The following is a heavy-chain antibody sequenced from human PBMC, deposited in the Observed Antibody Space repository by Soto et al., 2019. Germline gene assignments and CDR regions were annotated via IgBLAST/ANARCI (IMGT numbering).Heavy chain of an antibody. CDR1: SFTFTIYG. V-gene: IGHV1-8*02. CDR2: INPYNGNT. J-gene: IGHJ4*02. D-gene: IGHD6-19*01. Sequence: GASVKVSCKASSFTFTIYGITWVRQAPGQGLEWMGWINPYNGNTGYAQKFQGRVTMTRNTSISTAYMELSSLRSEDTAVYYCARGRGGGYTQWLEPLDYWGQGTLVTVSS. CDR3: ARGRGGGYTQWLEPLDY.